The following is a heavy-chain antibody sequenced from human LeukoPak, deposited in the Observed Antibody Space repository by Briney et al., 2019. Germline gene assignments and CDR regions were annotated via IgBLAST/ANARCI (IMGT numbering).Heavy chain of an antibody. D-gene: IGHD2-21*02. V-gene: IGHV1-2*02. CDR1: GYTFTGYY. Sequence: ASVKVSCKASGYTFTGYYMHWVRQAPGQGLEWMGWINPNSGGTNYAQKFQGRVTMTRDTSLSTAYMELSRLRSDGTAVYYCASSSGSYCGCDCYSPYYYYGMDVWGQGTTVNVSS. CDR2: INPNSGGT. CDR3: ASSSGSYCGCDCYSPYYYYGMDV. J-gene: IGHJ6*02.